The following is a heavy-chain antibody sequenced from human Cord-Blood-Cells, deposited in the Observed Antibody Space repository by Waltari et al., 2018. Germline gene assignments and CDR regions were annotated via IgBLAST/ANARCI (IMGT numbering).Heavy chain of an antibody. CDR1: GFTFSSYS. V-gene: IGHV3-21*04. D-gene: IGHD3-10*01. Sequence: EVQLVESGGGLVKPGGSLRLSCAASGFTFSSYSLNWVRQAPGKGLEWVSSISSSSSYIYYADSVKGRFTISRDNAKNSLYLQMNSLRAEDTALYYCAKGPRRPVWFGELYLDWGQGTLVTVSS. CDR3: AKGPRRPVWFGELYLD. CDR2: ISSSSSYI. J-gene: IGHJ4*02.